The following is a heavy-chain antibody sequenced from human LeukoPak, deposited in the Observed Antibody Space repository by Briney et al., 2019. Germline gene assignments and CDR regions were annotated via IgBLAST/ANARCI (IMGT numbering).Heavy chain of an antibody. CDR3: ARDRDLPGYSSSWYYFDY. CDR1: GFTFSSYA. D-gene: IGHD6-13*01. J-gene: IGHJ4*02. Sequence: GGSLRLSCAASGFTFSSYAMHWVRQAPGKGLEWVAVISYDGSNKYYADSVKGRFTISRDNSKNTLYLQMNSLRAEDTAVYYCARDRDLPGYSSSWYYFDYWGQGTLVTVSS. V-gene: IGHV3-30-3*01. CDR2: ISYDGSNK.